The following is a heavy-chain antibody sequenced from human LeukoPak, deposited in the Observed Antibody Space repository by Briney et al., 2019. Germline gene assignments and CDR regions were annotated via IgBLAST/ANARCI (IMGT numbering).Heavy chain of an antibody. J-gene: IGHJ4*02. Sequence: SVKVSCKASGGTFSIYAISWVRQAPGHGLEWMGRIIPILGIANYAQKFQGRVTITADKSTYTAYMELSSLRSEDTAVYYCASTSDCSTTSYPNAFDYWGQGTLVTVSS. V-gene: IGHV1-69*04. CDR1: GGTFSIYA. D-gene: IGHD2-2*01. CDR3: ASTSDCSTTSYPNAFDY. CDR2: IIPILGIA.